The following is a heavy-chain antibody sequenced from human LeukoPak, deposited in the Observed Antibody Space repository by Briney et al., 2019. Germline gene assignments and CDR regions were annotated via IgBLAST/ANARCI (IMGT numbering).Heavy chain of an antibody. CDR1: GFTFSSYS. V-gene: IGHV3-21*01. J-gene: IGHJ3*02. Sequence: GGSLRLSCAASGFTFSSYSMNWVRQAPGKGLEWVSSISSSSSYIYYADSVKGRFTISRDNAKNSLYLQMNGLGAEDTVVYYCAGGGVDAFDIWGQGTMVTVSS. CDR3: AGGGVDAFDI. CDR2: ISSSSSYI. D-gene: IGHD2-15*01.